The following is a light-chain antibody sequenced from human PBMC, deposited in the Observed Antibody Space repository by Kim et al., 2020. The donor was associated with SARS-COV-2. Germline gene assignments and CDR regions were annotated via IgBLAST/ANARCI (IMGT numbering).Light chain of an antibody. Sequence: AIQMTQSPFTLSASVGDRVTITCRASHDIKNDLGWYQQKPGKAPKILIYGSSTLQSGVPSRFSGSGSGTDFTLTISSLQPEDFATYYCLHDYTYPWTFGQGTKVDIK. J-gene: IGKJ1*01. CDR3: LHDYTYPWT. CDR2: GSS. CDR1: HDIKND. V-gene: IGKV1-6*01.